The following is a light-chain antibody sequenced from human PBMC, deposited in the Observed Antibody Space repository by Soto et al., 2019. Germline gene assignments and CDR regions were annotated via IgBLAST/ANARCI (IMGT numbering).Light chain of an antibody. CDR3: QQYSTHWT. CDR2: DAS. Sequence: DIKMTQSPSTLSASVGDRVTITCQASQSITRWLAWYQQRPGKAPKLLIYDASSLQSGVPSRFSGSGSETEFTLTISSLQPDDFATYYCQQYSTHWTFGQGTRVEIK. CDR1: QSITRW. J-gene: IGKJ1*01. V-gene: IGKV1-5*01.